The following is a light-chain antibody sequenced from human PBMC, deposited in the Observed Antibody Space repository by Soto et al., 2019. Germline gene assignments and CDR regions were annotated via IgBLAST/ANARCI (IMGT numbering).Light chain of an antibody. V-gene: IGKV3-11*01. Sequence: EVVLTKSPSTLPLSPGERATLSCRASQSIDNYLAWYQQRAGQAPRLLIYGASSRATGIPDRFSGSGSGTDFTLTISSLEPEDSAVYYCQQRHMWPITFGQGTRLEIK. CDR3: QQRHMWPIT. CDR1: QSIDNY. J-gene: IGKJ5*01. CDR2: GAS.